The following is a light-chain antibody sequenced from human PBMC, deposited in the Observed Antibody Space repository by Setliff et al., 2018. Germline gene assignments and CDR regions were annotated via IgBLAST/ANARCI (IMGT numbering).Light chain of an antibody. J-gene: IGLJ2*01. Sequence: QSALTQPPSVSGAPGQRVTISCTGSSSNIGAGYDVHWYQQLPGTAPKLLIYGNSNRPSGVPDRFSGSKSGTSASLAITGLQAEDEADYYCQSYDSSLSVVVFGGGTKGTVL. CDR3: QSYDSSLSVVV. V-gene: IGLV1-40*01. CDR1: SSNIGAGYD. CDR2: GNS.